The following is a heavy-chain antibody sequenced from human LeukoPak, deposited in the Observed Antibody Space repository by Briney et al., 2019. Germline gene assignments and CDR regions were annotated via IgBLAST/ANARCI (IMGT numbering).Heavy chain of an antibody. Sequence: ASVKVSCKASGYTFTSYGISWVRQAPGQGLEWVGWIDSNSGNTNYAHNLQGRVTMTTDTSTSTAYMELRSLRSDDTAVYYCATVAGTVGLATVWGQGTLVTVSS. V-gene: IGHV1-18*01. CDR3: ATVAGTVGLATV. CDR2: IDSNSGNT. J-gene: IGHJ4*02. D-gene: IGHD6-19*01. CDR1: GYTFTSYG.